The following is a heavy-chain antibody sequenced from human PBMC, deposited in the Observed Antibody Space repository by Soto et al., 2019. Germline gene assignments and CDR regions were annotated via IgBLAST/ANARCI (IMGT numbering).Heavy chain of an antibody. CDR2: ISAYNGNT. Sequence: GASVKVSCKASGYTFTSYGISWVRQAPGQGLEWMGWISAYNGNTNYAQKLQGRVTMTTDTSTSTAYMELRSLRSDDTAVYYCAREGSGCSSTSCYVYWFAPWGQGTLVTVSS. V-gene: IGHV1-18*01. J-gene: IGHJ5*02. CDR3: AREGSGCSSTSCYVYWFAP. D-gene: IGHD2-2*01. CDR1: GYTFTSYG.